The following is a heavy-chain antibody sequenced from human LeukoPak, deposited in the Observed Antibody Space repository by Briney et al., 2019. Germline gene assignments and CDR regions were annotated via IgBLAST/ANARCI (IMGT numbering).Heavy chain of an antibody. CDR2: IIPILGIA. Sequence: ASVKVSCKASVGTFSSYAISWVRQAPGQGLEWLGRIIPILGIANSAQKFQGRVTITADKSTSTAYMELSSLRSEDTAVYYCARQEAASTGTTDWGQGTLVTVSS. CDR3: ARQEAASTGTTD. CDR1: VGTFSSYA. J-gene: IGHJ4*02. V-gene: IGHV1-69*04. D-gene: IGHD1-7*01.